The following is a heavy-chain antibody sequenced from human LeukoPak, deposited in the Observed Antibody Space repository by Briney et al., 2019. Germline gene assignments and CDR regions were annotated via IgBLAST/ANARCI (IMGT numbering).Heavy chain of an antibody. CDR3: ARAHTADYGDCLDY. CDR2: INPNSGGT. J-gene: IGHJ4*02. CDR1: GYTFTGYY. V-gene: IGHV1-2*02. Sequence: PGASVKVSCKASGYTFTGYYMHWVRQAPGQGLEWMGWINPNSGGTNYAQKFQGRVTMTRDTSISTAYMELSRLRSDDTAVYYCARAHTADYGDCLDYWGQGTLVTVSS. D-gene: IGHD4-17*01.